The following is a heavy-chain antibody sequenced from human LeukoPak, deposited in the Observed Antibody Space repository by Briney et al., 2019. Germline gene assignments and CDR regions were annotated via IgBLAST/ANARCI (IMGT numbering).Heavy chain of an antibody. J-gene: IGHJ6*03. D-gene: IGHD1-14*01. Sequence: ASVKVSCKASGYTFTSYTMNWVRQAPGQGLEWMGWINTNTGNPTYAQGFTGRFVFSLDTSVSTAYLQISSLKAEDTAVYYCARVGTPVFYYYMDVWGKGTTVTVSS. CDR2: INTNTGNP. V-gene: IGHV7-4-1*02. CDR3: ARVGTPVFYYYMDV. CDR1: GYTFTSYT.